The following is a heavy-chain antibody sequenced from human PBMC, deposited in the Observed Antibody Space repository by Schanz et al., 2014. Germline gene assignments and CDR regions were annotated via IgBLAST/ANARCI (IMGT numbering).Heavy chain of an antibody. CDR2: IYYRGNT. V-gene: IGHV4-31*03. Sequence: QLQLQESGPGLVKPSETLSLTCTVSGDSISSAYWSWIRQHPGKGLEWIGFIYYRGNTYYNPSLKSRVSISLDPSKTQVFLNLNSLTAADTAVYYCARVPQPAWFDPWGQGTLVTVSS. D-gene: IGHD2-2*01. J-gene: IGHJ5*02. CDR3: ARVPQPAWFDP. CDR1: GDSISSAY.